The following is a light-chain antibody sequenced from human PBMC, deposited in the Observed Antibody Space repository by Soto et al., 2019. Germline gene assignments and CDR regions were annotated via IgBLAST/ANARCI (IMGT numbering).Light chain of an antibody. J-gene: IGKJ4*02. CDR3: QQLKSYTRT. CDR2: DXS. Sequence: DIHMTQSPISLSASVGDGVTITXRASHSVMPYFNWYQLKPGXPPRXXXYDXSTLQRGGPSRLSGSGSGTDFTLTISSLQPEDFASYYCQQLKSYTRTFGGGTKVDIK. CDR1: HSVMPY. V-gene: IGKV1-39*01.